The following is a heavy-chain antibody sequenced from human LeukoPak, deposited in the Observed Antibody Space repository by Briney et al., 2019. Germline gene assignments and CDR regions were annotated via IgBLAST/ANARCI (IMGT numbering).Heavy chain of an antibody. CDR2: IIPIFGTA. D-gene: IGHD1-7*01. CDR1: XXTFXSYA. V-gene: IGHV1-69*13. J-gene: IGHJ6*02. Sequence: SVXXSXKASXXTFXSYAISWVRQAPGQGLEWMGGIIPIFGTANYAQKFQGRVTITADESTSTAYMELSSLRSEDTAVYYCARQGTGTTYYYYGMDVWGQGTTVTVSS. CDR3: ARQGTGTTYYYYGMDV.